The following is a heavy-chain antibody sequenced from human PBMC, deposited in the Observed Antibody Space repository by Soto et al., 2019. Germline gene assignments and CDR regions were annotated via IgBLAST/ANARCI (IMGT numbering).Heavy chain of an antibody. CDR1: GFTFSNYA. J-gene: IGHJ5*02. V-gene: IGHV3-23*01. CDR3: AKDQCIASRPRLFDP. D-gene: IGHD6-6*01. Sequence: PGGSLRLSCAASGFTFSNYAMSWVRRAPGKGLEWVSGISGSGATTYYADSVKGRFTISRDNSKNTLSLQMDSLRAEDTAVYYCAKDQCIASRPRLFDPCGQGTLVTGSS. CDR2: ISGSGATT.